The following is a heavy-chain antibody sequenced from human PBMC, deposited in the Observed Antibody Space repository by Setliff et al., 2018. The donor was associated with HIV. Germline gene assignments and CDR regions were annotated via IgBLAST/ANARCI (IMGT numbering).Heavy chain of an antibody. D-gene: IGHD5-18*01. CDR1: GDSISGYY. J-gene: IGHJ4*02. V-gene: IGHV4-4*07. CDR3: ARDQKGYSYGYFDS. Sequence: SETLSLTCTSSGDSISGYYWSWIRQPAGKGLELIGRMHTSGNTNYNPSLKSRVTMSVDTSKNQFSLRLSSVTAADTAVYYCARDQKGYSYGYFDSWGREPWSPSPQ. CDR2: MHTSGNT.